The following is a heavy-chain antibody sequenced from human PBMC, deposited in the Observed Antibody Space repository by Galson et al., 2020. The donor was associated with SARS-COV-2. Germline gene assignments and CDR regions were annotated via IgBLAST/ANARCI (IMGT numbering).Heavy chain of an antibody. V-gene: IGHV3-21*01. CDR1: GFTFSSYS. J-gene: IGHJ4*02. CDR2: ISSTTTYI. Sequence: TGGSLRLSCAASGFTFSSYSMNWVRQAPGKGLEWVSSISSTTTYIYYADSVKGRFTISRDNAKNSLYLQMNSLRAEDTAVYYCARGLYYYDNKGYCPFDYWGQGTLVTVSS. D-gene: IGHD3-22*01. CDR3: ARGLYYYDNKGYCPFDY.